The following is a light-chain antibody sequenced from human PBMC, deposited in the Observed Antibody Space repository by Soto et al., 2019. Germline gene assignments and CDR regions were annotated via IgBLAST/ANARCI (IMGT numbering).Light chain of an antibody. CDR3: TSYGSSDTLL. Sequence: QSALTQPASVSGSAGQSITISCSGTMRDVGAYNLVSWYQQHPGTAPKLIIYEVRNRPSGISSRFSGSRSGNTASLTISGLQPEDEGDYYCTSYGSSDTLLFGGGTKLTVL. J-gene: IGLJ2*01. V-gene: IGLV2-14*01. CDR2: EVR. CDR1: MRDVGAYNL.